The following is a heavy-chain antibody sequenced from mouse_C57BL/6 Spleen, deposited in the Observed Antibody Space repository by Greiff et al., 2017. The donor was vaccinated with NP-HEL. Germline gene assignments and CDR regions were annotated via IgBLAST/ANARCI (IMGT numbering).Heavy chain of an antibody. CDR2: INPNNGGT. CDR1: GYTFTDYN. Sequence: VQLQQSGPELVKPGASVKIPCKASGYTFTDYNMDWVKQSHGKSLEWIGDINPNNGGTIYNQKFTGKATLTVDKSSSTAYMELRSLTSEDTAVYYCARRGIYYDYGDDFDYWGQGTTLTVSS. CDR3: ARRGIYYDYGDDFDY. J-gene: IGHJ2*01. D-gene: IGHD2-4*01. V-gene: IGHV1-18*01.